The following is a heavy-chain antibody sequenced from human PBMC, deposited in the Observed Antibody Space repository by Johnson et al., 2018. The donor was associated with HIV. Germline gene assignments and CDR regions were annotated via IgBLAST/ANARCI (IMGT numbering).Heavy chain of an antibody. Sequence: QMQLVESGGGVVQPGGSRRLSCAAFGFTFSNYGMHWVRLAPGKGLEWVAFIRHDGNNKYYADSVKGRFTISRDNSKNTLSLQMNSLRAEDMAVYYCARGQGGAIPHDDFDIWGQGTMVTVSS. V-gene: IGHV3-30*02. CDR1: GFTFSNYG. D-gene: IGHD3-16*01. CDR3: ARGQGGAIPHDDFDI. J-gene: IGHJ3*02. CDR2: IRHDGNNK.